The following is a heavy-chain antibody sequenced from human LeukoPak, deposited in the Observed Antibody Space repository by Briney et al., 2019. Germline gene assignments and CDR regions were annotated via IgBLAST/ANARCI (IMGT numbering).Heavy chain of an antibody. D-gene: IGHD6-13*01. V-gene: IGHV3-48*03. CDR2: ISSSGSTI. CDR3: ARSVVGAGGPLDY. J-gene: IGHJ4*02. CDR1: GFTFSTYE. Sequence: LSGGSLRLSCAASGFTFSTYEMTWVRQSPGKGLEWVSYISSSGSTIYYADSVKGRFTISRDNARNSLYLQMDSLRAEDTAVYYCARSVVGAGGPLDYWGQGTLVAVSS.